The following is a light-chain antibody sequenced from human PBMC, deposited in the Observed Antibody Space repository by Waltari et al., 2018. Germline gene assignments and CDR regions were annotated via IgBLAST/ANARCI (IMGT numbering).Light chain of an antibody. J-gene: IGKJ2*01. CDR1: QSLLHSDGKTY. Sequence: DIVMTQTPLSLSVTPGQPASISCTSSQSLLHSDGKTYLYWYLQKPGQSPQLLIYEVSSRVSGVPDRFSGSGSGTDFTLKISRVEAEDVGVYYCMQGIHLPYTFGQGTKLGIK. CDR3: MQGIHLPYT. CDR2: EVS. V-gene: IGKV2-29*03.